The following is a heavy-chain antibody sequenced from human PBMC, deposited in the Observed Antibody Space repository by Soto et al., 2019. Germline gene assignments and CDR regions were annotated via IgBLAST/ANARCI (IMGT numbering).Heavy chain of an antibody. CDR3: ARDVYLTGNWFDP. CDR1: VGSVNSGSYH. CDR2: IYNSLGA. J-gene: IGHJ5*02. D-gene: IGHD2-2*02. Sequence: TLSLTCTLSVGSVNSGSYHWSWIRQPPVKGLEWIRYIYNSLGANYNPSLKSLVTISVDTYKNQFSLKLSSVTAAATAVYYCARDVYLTGNWFDPWGQGTLVTVSS. V-gene: IGHV4-61*01.